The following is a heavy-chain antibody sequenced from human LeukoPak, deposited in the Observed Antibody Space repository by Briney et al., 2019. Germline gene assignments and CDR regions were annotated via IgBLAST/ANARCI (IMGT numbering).Heavy chain of an antibody. D-gene: IGHD6-25*01. CDR3: AKISSSAESNFDY. V-gene: IGHV3-30*02. CDR2: IWPAGTKK. Sequence: GGSLRLSCAVCGFTFRTYAMHWVRQAPGKGGEWVAFIWPAGTKKYYAASVQGPFAISRENSKNTVYLQMNDLRPEDTALYFCAKISSSAESNFDYWGQGTLLTVSS. CDR1: GFTFRTYA. J-gene: IGHJ4*02.